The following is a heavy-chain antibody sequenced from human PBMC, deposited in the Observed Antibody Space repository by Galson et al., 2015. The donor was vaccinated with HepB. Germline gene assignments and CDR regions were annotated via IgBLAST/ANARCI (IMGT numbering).Heavy chain of an antibody. V-gene: IGHV3-48*02. D-gene: IGHD3-10*01. CDR2: ISSTGTTM. CDR3: ARVYFGSGSSSAYWYFDL. J-gene: IGHJ2*01. Sequence: SLRLSCAASGFTFSSYTMNWVRQAPGKGLESVSYISSTGTTMYYADSAKGRFTISRDNAQNSLYLQMNSLRDEDTPVYYCARVYFGSGSSSAYWYFDLWGRGALVTVSS. CDR1: GFTFSSYT.